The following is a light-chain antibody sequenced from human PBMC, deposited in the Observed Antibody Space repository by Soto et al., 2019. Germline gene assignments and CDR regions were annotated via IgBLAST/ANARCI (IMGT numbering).Light chain of an antibody. CDR1: SSDVGGYNY. CDR3: SSYAGNNNYV. Sequence: QSALTQPPSASGSPGQSVTISCTGTSSDVGGYNYVSWYQQHPGKAPKLMIYEVNKRPSGVPDRFSGSKSGNTASLTVSGLQAEDEADYYCSSYAGNNNYVFGIGTKLTVL. CDR2: EVN. J-gene: IGLJ1*01. V-gene: IGLV2-8*01.